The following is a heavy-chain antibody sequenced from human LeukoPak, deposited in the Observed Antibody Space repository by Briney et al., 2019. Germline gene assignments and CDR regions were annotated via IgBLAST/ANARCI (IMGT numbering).Heavy chain of an antibody. D-gene: IGHD3-16*01. CDR2: ISKSGDHT. V-gene: IGHV3-23*01. J-gene: IGHJ6*02. CDR1: GLTFNNYA. CDR3: ATSWGPDTSAFRWGRDGMDV. Sequence: GGSLRLSCAVSGLTFNNYAMSWVRQAPGKGLEWVSAISKSGDHTYYAASAKGRFTIYRDKSKNTQYLQMNSLRAEDTAVYYSATSWGPDTSAFRWGRDGMDVWGQGTTVIVS.